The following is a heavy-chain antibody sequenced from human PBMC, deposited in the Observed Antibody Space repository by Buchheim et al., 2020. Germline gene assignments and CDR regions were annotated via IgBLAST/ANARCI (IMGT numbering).Heavy chain of an antibody. Sequence: QVQLVQSGAEVKKPGASVKVSCKASGYTFTTYAMHWVRQAPGQRLEWMGWINAGNGNTKFSQKFQGRVTITRDTSARTSHMELTSLRSEDTAVYYCARDLIGAYYDVLTGHNRGNYFDPWGQGTL. J-gene: IGHJ5*02. V-gene: IGHV1-3*01. CDR3: ARDLIGAYYDVLTGHNRGNYFDP. CDR1: GYTFTTYA. D-gene: IGHD3-9*01. CDR2: INAGNGNT.